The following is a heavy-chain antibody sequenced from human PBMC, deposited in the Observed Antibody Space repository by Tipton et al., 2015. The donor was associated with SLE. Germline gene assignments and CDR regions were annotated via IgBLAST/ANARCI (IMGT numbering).Heavy chain of an antibody. CDR3: TRLCASSSCYASFDY. CDR1: GFTFSSYV. Sequence: SLRLSCAASGFTFSSYVMHWVRQAPGKGLEWVAVISYDGSNKYYADSVKGRCAISRDDSKNMAYLQMNSLRTEDTAVYYCTRLCASSSCYASFDYWGQGTLVTVSS. CDR2: ISYDGSNK. D-gene: IGHD2-2*01. V-gene: IGHV3-30*09. J-gene: IGHJ4*02.